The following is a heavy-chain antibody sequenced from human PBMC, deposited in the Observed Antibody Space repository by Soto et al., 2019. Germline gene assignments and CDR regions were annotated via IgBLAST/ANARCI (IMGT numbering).Heavy chain of an antibody. Sequence: GGSMRLSCAASGFTVSSNYMSWVRQAPGKGLEWVSVIYSGGSTYYADSVKGRFTISRDNSKNTLYLQMNSLRAEDTAVYYCARHSVDYYYGMDVWGQGTTVTVSS. D-gene: IGHD2-21*01. CDR1: GFTVSSNY. CDR2: IYSGGST. V-gene: IGHV3-53*01. CDR3: ARHSVDYYYGMDV. J-gene: IGHJ6*02.